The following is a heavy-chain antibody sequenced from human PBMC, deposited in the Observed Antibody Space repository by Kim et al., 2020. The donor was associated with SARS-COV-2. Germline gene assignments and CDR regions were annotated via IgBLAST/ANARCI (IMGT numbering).Heavy chain of an antibody. V-gene: IGHV4-4*02. CDR2: IYHSGST. D-gene: IGHD6-13*01. J-gene: IGHJ4*02. CDR3: ARTGGIFIGSSWYYFDY. CDR1: GGSISSSNW. Sequence: SETLSLTCAVSGGSISSSNWWSWVRQPPGKGLEWIGEIYHSGSTNYNPSLKSRVTISVDKSKNQFSLKLSSVTAADTAVYYCARTGGIFIGSSWYYFDYWGQGTLVTVSS.